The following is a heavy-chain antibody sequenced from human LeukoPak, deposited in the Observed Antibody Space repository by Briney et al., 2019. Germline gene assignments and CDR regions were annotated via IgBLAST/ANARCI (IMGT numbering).Heavy chain of an antibody. D-gene: IGHD1-26*01. J-gene: IGHJ4*02. Sequence: GGSLRLSCAASGFSFSDYTMNWVRLAPGKGLEWVSSISGSSNYIYYADSVKGRFTISRGNAKNSLYLQMNSLRGEDTAVYYCATHSAFRHDYWGQGTLVTVSS. CDR2: ISGSSNYI. CDR3: ATHSAFRHDY. V-gene: IGHV3-21*01. CDR1: GFSFSDYT.